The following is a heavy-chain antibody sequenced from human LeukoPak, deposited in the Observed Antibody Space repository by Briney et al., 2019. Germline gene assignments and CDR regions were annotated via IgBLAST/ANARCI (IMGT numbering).Heavy chain of an antibody. Sequence: ASVKVSCKASGYTFTSYGISWVRQAPGQGLEWMGWINTYNGNTNYAQKLQGRVTMTTDTSTSTAYMDLRSLRSDDTAVYYCARGKGPSSSWYAWFDPRGQGTLVTVSS. J-gene: IGHJ5*02. CDR2: INTYNGNT. CDR1: GYTFTSYG. V-gene: IGHV1-18*01. CDR3: ARGKGPSSSWYAWFDP. D-gene: IGHD6-13*01.